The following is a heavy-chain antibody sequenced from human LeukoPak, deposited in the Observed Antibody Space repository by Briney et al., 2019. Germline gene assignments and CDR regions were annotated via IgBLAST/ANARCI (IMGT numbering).Heavy chain of an antibody. CDR1: GGSISSSPYY. Sequence: PSETLSLTCTVSGGSISSSPYYWGWVRQPPGKGLEWIGSIYYSGSTYYNPSLKSRVTISVDTSKNQFSLKLSSVTAADTAVYYCAKDLSYYDSSGYFNWGQGTLVTVSS. CDR2: IYYSGST. J-gene: IGHJ4*02. CDR3: AKDLSYYDSSGYFN. D-gene: IGHD3-22*01. V-gene: IGHV4-39*02.